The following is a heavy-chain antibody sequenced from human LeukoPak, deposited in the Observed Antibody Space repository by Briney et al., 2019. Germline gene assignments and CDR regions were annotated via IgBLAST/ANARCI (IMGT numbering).Heavy chain of an antibody. V-gene: IGHV4-39*07. CDR2: IYYSGST. D-gene: IGHD5-24*01. CDR1: GGSISSSSYY. J-gene: IGHJ4*02. Sequence: SETLSLTCTVSGGSISSSSYYWGWIRQPPGKGLEWIGSIYYSGSTYYNPSLKSRVTISVDTSKNQFSLKLSSVTAADTAVYYCARGGGWLRLGYWGQGTLVTVSS. CDR3: ARGGGWLRLGY.